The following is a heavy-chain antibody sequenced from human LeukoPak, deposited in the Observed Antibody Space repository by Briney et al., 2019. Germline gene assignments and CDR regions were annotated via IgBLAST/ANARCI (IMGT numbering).Heavy chain of an antibody. CDR3: ARVGNGDYPKYYYYYYMDV. J-gene: IGHJ6*03. CDR2: ISAYNGNT. CDR1: GYTFTSYY. V-gene: IGHV1-18*04. D-gene: IGHD4-17*01. Sequence: ASVKVSCKASGYTFTSYYMHWVRQAPGQGLEWMGWISAYNGNTNYAQKLQGRVTMTTDTSTSTAYMELRSLRSDDTAVYYCARVGNGDYPKYYYYYYMDVWGKGTTVTVSS.